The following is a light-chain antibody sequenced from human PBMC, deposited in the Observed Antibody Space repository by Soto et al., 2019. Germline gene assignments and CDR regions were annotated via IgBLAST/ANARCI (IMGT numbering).Light chain of an antibody. CDR2: AAS. V-gene: IGKV3-15*01. J-gene: IGKJ1*01. CDR1: QSVSIN. Sequence: IVMTQSPATLSVSPGDRATLSCRASQSVSINLAWYQQKPGQVPRLLIYAASTRATAIPARFSGSGSETDFTLTISSLQSEDFAVYYCHQYHNWPWTFGQGTRWIS. CDR3: HQYHNWPWT.